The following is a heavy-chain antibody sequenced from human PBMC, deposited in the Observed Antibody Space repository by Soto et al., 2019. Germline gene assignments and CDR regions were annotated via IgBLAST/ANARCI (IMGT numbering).Heavy chain of an antibody. CDR2: IIPIFGTA. J-gene: IGHJ6*02. CDR1: GGTFSSYA. Sequence: SVKVSCKASGGTFSSYAISWVRQAPGQGLEWMGGIIPIFGTANYAQKFQGRVTITADESTSTAYMELSSLRSEDTAVYYCARGRIAARQRRDYYYDGMAVWSRGTTVTVSS. CDR3: ARGRIAARQRRDYYYDGMAV. D-gene: IGHD6-6*01. V-gene: IGHV1-69*13.